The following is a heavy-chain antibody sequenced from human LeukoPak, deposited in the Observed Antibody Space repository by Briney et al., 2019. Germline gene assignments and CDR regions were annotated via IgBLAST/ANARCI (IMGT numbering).Heavy chain of an antibody. V-gene: IGHV3-30-3*01. CDR2: ISYDGSNK. CDR3: TRVGYIDEGIDY. Sequence: PGRSLRLSCAASGFTFSSYAMHWVRQAPGKGLEWVAVISYDGSNKYYADSVEGRFTISRDNAKNSLYLQMNSLRAEDTAIYYCTRVGYIDEGIDYWGQGTLVTVSS. D-gene: IGHD5-24*01. J-gene: IGHJ4*02. CDR1: GFTFSSYA.